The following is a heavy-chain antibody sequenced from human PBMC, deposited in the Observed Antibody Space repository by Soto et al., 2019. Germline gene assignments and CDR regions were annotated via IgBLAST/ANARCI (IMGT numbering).Heavy chain of an antibody. J-gene: IGHJ5*02. D-gene: IGHD5-12*01. Sequence: XSGKVSCKASVYTFFTYDISWVRQAPGQGLEWMGWISTYSGDTKYAQKFQGRVTMTTDTSTTTAYLELRSLRSDDTAVYYCARHHGPTTSENWFDHWGQGTLVTVSS. CDR2: ISTYSGDT. CDR3: ARHHGPTTSENWFDH. CDR1: VYTFFTYD. V-gene: IGHV1-18*01.